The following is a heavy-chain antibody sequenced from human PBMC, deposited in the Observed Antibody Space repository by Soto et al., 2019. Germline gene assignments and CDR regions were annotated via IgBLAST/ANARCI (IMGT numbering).Heavy chain of an antibody. CDR1: GGSISSSSYY. CDR2: IYYSGST. J-gene: IGHJ4*02. V-gene: IGHV4-39*01. Sequence: QLQLQESGPGLVKPSETLSLTCTVSGGSISSSSYYWVWLRQPPGKGLACIGSIYYSGSTYYNPSLKSRVTISVYTSNKQFSLKLRCVTAADTAVYYCERQDWNASGGVIMPFDYWGQGTLVTVSS. D-gene: IGHD1-1*01. CDR3: ERQDWNASGGVIMPFDY.